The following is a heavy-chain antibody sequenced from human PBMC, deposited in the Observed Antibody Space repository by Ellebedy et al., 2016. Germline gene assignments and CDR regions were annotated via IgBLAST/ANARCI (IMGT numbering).Heavy chain of an antibody. V-gene: IGHV3-23*01. CDR1: GFTFSSYA. J-gene: IGHJ4*02. CDR2: ISGSGGST. CDR3: AKVPSEYCGGDCPLYYFDY. D-gene: IGHD2-21*01. Sequence: GESLKISXAASGFTFSSYAMSWVRQAPGKGLEWVSAISGSGGSTYYADSVKGRFTISRDNSKNTLYLQMNSLRAEDTAVYYCAKVPSEYCGGDCPLYYFDYWGQGTLVTVSS.